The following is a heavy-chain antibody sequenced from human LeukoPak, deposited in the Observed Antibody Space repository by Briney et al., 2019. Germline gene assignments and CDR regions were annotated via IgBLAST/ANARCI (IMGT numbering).Heavy chain of an antibody. J-gene: IGHJ3*01. Sequence: GGSLRLSCAASGFTFSSYSMNWVRQAPGKGLEWVSSISSSSSYIYYADSVKGRFTISRDNAKNSLYLQMNSLRAEDTAVYYCARPRYCSSISCYFHAFDVWGQGTMVTVSS. CDR1: GFTFSSYS. CDR2: ISSSSSYI. D-gene: IGHD2-2*01. CDR3: ARPRYCSSISCYFHAFDV. V-gene: IGHV3-21*01.